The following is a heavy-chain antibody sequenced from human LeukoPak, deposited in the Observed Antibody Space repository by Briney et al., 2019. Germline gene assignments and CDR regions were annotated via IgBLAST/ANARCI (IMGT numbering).Heavy chain of an antibody. D-gene: IGHD6-13*01. CDR1: GYSFTSYG. V-gene: IGHV1-18*01. CDR2: ISGYNGNT. Sequence: ASVKVSCKASGYSFTSYGISWVRQAPGQGLEWMGWISGYNGNTNYVQKLQGRVTMTTDTSTSTAYMELRSLRSDDTAVYYCAREGYSSSWNYFDYWGQGALVTVSS. CDR3: AREGYSSSWNYFDY. J-gene: IGHJ4*02.